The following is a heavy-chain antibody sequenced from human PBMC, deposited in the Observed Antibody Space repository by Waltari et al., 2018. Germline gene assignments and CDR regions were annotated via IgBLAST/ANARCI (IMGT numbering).Heavy chain of an antibody. CDR2: INHSGRT. Sequence: QVQLQQWGAGLLKPSETLSLTCAVYGGSFSGYYWSWIRQPPGKGLEWIGEINHSGRTNYNPSLKSRVTISVDTSKNQFSLKLSSVTAADTAVYYCARAIRQKYYFDYWGQGTLVTVSS. V-gene: IGHV4-34*01. J-gene: IGHJ4*02. CDR1: GGSFSGYY. CDR3: ARAIRQKYYFDY.